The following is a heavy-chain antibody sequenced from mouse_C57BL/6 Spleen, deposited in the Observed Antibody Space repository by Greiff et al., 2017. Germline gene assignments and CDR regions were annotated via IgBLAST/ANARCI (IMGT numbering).Heavy chain of an antibody. Sequence: EVQLQQSGPELVKPGASVKISCKASGYTFTDYYMNWVKQSHGKSLEWIGDINPNNGGTSYNQKFKGKATLTVDKSSSTAYMELRSLTSGDSAVYYCATLYYGSSYVRYFDVWGTGTTVTVSS. D-gene: IGHD1-1*01. CDR2: INPNNGGT. J-gene: IGHJ1*03. CDR1: GYTFTDYY. CDR3: ATLYYGSSYVRYFDV. V-gene: IGHV1-26*01.